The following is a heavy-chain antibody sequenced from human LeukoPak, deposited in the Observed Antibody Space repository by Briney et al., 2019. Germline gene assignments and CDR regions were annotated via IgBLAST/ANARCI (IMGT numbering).Heavy chain of an antibody. Sequence: GESLKISCKLSEYSFGTWIGWVRQMPGKGLEWMGIIYPYDSETRYSPSFQGQVTISADKSISTAYLQWSSLKASDTAMYYCARRTYYYGSGNLYYFDYWGQGTLVTVSS. CDR2: IYPYDSET. J-gene: IGHJ4*02. CDR1: EYSFGTW. D-gene: IGHD3-10*01. CDR3: ARRTYYYGSGNLYYFDY. V-gene: IGHV5-51*01.